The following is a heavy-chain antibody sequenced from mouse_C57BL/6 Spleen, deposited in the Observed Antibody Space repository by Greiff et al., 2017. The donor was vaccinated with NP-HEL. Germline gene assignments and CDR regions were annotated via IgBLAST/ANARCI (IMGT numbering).Heavy chain of an antibody. V-gene: IGHV1-52*01. CDR3: ARSNGYDGTGSSFYYAMDY. CDR1: GYTFTSYW. Sequence: QVQLQQPGAELVRPGSSVKLSCKASGYTFTSYWMHWVKQRPIQGLEWIGNIDPSDSETHYNQKFKDKATLTVDKSSSTAYMQLSSLTSEDSAVYYCARSNGYDGTGSSFYYAMDYWGQGTSVTVSS. J-gene: IGHJ4*01. CDR2: IDPSDSET. D-gene: IGHD2-2*01.